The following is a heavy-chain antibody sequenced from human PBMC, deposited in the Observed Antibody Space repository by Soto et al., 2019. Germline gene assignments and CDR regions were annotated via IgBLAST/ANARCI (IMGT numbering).Heavy chain of an antibody. V-gene: IGHV3-15*01. CDR3: TTPVFWAVDP. Sequence: DVQLVESGGGLVKPGGSLRLSCAASGFTFSDAWMNWVRQAPGKGLEWVGRIKSKTDGETPHYAAPVKGRFTISRDDSKNTLYLQMNSLKTEDTAGYYCTTPVFWAVDPWGQGTLVTVAS. D-gene: IGHD3-16*01. CDR2: IKSKTDGETP. J-gene: IGHJ5*02. CDR1: GFTFSDAW.